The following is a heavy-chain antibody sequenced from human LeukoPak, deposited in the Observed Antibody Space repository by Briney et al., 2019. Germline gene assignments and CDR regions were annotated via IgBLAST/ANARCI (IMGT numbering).Heavy chain of an antibody. CDR1: GGSFSGYY. CDR3: ASSTSVQNWFDP. J-gene: IGHJ5*02. V-gene: IGHV4-34*01. CDR2: INHSGST. D-gene: IGHD2-2*01. Sequence: PSETLSLTCAVYGGSFSGYYWSCIRQPPGKGLEWIGEINHSGSTNYNPSLKSPVTISVDTSKNQFSLRLSSVTAADTAVYYCASSTSVQNWFDPWGQGTLVTVSS.